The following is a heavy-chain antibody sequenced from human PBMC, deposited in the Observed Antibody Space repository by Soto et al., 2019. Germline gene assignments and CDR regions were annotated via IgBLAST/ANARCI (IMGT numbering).Heavy chain of an antibody. V-gene: IGHV1-2*06. D-gene: IGHD1-26*01. CDR1: GYTFTAYN. CDR3: ARGVTTDCSTGVCPYHLHYDMDV. CDR2: INPQSLGT. Sequence: QVQLMQSGAEVKKPGASVKVSCKSSGYTFTAYNIHWVRQAPGQSPEWLGRINPQSLGTHYSQNFNARLSLTTDRSISTAYMELWSLTSGDTALYCCARGVTTDCSTGVCPYHLHYDMDVWGQGTTVTVSS. J-gene: IGHJ6*02.